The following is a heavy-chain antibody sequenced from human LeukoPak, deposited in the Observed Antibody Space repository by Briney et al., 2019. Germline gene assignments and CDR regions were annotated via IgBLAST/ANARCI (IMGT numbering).Heavy chain of an antibody. D-gene: IGHD3-9*01. V-gene: IGHV1-24*01. Sequence: ASAKVSCKVSGYTLTELSMHWVRQAPGKGLEWMGGFDPEDGETIYAQKFQGRVTMTEDTSTDTAYKELSSLRSEDTAVYYCANVIQDSKYDILTGYYLHYWGQGTLVTVSS. CDR2: FDPEDGET. CDR1: GYTLTELS. CDR3: ANVIQDSKYDILTGYYLHY. J-gene: IGHJ4*02.